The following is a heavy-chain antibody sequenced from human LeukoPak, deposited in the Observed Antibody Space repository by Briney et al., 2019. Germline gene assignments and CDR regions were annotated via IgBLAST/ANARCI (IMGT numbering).Heavy chain of an antibody. CDR3: ARVIVGATNYYYYYMEV. Sequence: GGSLRLSCAASGFTFSSYEMNWVRQAPGKGLEWVSYISSSGSTIYYADSVKGRFTISRDNAKNSLYLQMNSLRAEDTAVYYCARVIVGATNYYYYYMEVWGKGTTVTVSS. CDR2: ISSSGSTI. CDR1: GFTFSSYE. V-gene: IGHV3-48*03. D-gene: IGHD1-26*01. J-gene: IGHJ6*03.